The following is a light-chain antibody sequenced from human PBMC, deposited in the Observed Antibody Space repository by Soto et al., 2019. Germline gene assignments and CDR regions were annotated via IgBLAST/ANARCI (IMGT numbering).Light chain of an antibody. Sequence: IQLTQSPSSLSASVGDTVTITCRASQRISNFLNWYQHKPGKAPNLLIQAASSLLSGVPSRFSGSGSETDVTITISSRRPEDFVTYYCQQSYRTPYTFGQGTNLEIK. J-gene: IGKJ2*01. V-gene: IGKV1-39*01. CDR2: AAS. CDR1: QRISNF. CDR3: QQSYRTPYT.